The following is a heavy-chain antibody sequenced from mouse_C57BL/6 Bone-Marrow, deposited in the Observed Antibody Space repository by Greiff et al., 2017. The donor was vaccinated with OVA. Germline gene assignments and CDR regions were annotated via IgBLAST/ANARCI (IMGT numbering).Heavy chain of an antibody. CDR2: ISSGGSYT. J-gene: IGHJ2*01. CDR3: ARRGRPHYFDY. V-gene: IGHV5-6*02. CDR1: GFTFSSYG. Sequence: EVKLMESGGDLVKPGGSLKLSCAASGFTFSSYGMSWVRQTPDKRLEWVATISSGGSYTYYPDSVKGRFTISRDNAKNTLYLQMSSLKSEDTAMDYCARRGRPHYFDYWGQGTTLTVSS.